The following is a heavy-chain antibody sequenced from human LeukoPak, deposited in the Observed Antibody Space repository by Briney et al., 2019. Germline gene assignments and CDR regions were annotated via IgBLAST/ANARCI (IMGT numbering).Heavy chain of an antibody. J-gene: IGHJ4*02. V-gene: IGHV1-18*01. CDR1: GYTFTSYG. D-gene: IGHD1-26*01. Sequence: ASVKVSCKASGYTFTSYGISWVRQAPGQGLEWMGWISAYNGNTNYAQKLQGRVTMTTDTSTSKAYMELRSLRSDDTAVYYCARGPWSGSYPILWVYWGQGTLVTVSS. CDR3: ARGPWSGSYPILWVY. CDR2: ISAYNGNT.